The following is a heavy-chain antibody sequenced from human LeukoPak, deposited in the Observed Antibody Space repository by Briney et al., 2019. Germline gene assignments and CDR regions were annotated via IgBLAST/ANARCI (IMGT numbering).Heavy chain of an antibody. CDR2: IYYSGST. V-gene: IGHV4-59*08. Sequence: SETLSLTCTVSGGSISSYYWSWIRQPPGKGLEWIGYIYYSGSTNCNPALKSRVTISVDTSENQFSLKLSSVTAADTAVYYCARRVTTDHYYGMDVWGQGTTVTVSS. J-gene: IGHJ6*02. CDR1: GGSISSYY. D-gene: IGHD4-11*01. CDR3: ARRVTTDHYYGMDV.